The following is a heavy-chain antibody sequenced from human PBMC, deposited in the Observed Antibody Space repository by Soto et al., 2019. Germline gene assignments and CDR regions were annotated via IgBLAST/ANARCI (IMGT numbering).Heavy chain of an antibody. J-gene: IGHJ3*01. CDR2: IYYSGNT. CDR1: GASISSYSW. Sequence: SETLSLTCAVSGASISSYSWWCWVRQPPGKGLEWIGYIYYSGNTNYNPSLRSRVTISVDTSKNQFSLKLSSVTAADTAVYYCARQWGTDAFDFWGQGTIVTVSS. D-gene: IGHD7-27*01. V-gene: IGHV4-4*02. CDR3: ARQWGTDAFDF.